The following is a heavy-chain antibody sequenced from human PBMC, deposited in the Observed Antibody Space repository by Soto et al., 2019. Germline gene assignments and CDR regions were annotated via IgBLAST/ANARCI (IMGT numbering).Heavy chain of an antibody. V-gene: IGHV1-69*01. J-gene: IGHJ3*02. D-gene: IGHD1-20*01. CDR3: ARGSRLGSITFDI. Sequence: QVQLVQSGAEVKKPGSSVKVSCKASGGTFSSYAISWVRQAPGQGLEWMGGIIPIFGTANYAQKFQGRFTITAYESTSTAYMELSRLRSEDLAVYYCARGSRLGSITFDIWGQGTMVTVSS. CDR1: GGTFSSYA. CDR2: IIPIFGTA.